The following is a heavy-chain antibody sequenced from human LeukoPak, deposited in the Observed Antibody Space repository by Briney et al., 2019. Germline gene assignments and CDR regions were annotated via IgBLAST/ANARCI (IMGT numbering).Heavy chain of an antibody. J-gene: IGHJ2*01. CDR2: INTDGSST. D-gene: IGHD4-11*01. CDR3: ARVGTVTTLGSFDL. Sequence: PGGSPTLSCAASGFTFSSYWMHWVRQAPGKGLVWVSRINTDGSSTSYADSVKSHFTLSRDNAKNTLYLQMNSLRAEDTAVYYCARVGTVTTLGSFDLWGRGT. CDR1: GFTFSSYW. V-gene: IGHV3-74*01.